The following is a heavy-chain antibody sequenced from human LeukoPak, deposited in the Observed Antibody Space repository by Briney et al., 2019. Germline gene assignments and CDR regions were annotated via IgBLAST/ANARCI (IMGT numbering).Heavy chain of an antibody. Sequence: ASVKVSCKASGYTFTSYGIIWVRQAPGQGLEWMVWISPKNGDTNYAPKLQGRVTMTTDTSTSTAYMELRSLRSDDTAVYYCARDPPPIAATDGWFDPWGQGTLVTVSS. CDR2: ISPKNGDT. CDR3: ARDPPPIAATDGWFDP. J-gene: IGHJ5*02. D-gene: IGHD6-13*01. V-gene: IGHV1-18*01. CDR1: GYTFTSYG.